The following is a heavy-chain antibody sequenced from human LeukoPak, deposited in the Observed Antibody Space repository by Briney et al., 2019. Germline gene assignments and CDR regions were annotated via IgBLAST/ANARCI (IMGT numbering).Heavy chain of an antibody. CDR3: ATLMRGPTGYSGYGGEDY. V-gene: IGHV3-23*01. CDR2: ITGSGGSA. Sequence: GGSLRLSCAASGFTFSNYAMTWVRQAQGTGLQWVSAITGSGGSAYYADSVKGRFAISRDNSKNTLYLQLNSLKAEDTAVYYCATLMRGPTGYSGYGGEDYWGQGTLVTVSS. D-gene: IGHD5-12*01. CDR1: GFTFSNYA. J-gene: IGHJ4*02.